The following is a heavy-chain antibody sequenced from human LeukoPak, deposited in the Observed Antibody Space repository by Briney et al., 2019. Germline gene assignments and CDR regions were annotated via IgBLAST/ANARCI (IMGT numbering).Heavy chain of an antibody. CDR3: ARYCSTTSCQGAYYGMDV. J-gene: IGHJ6*02. D-gene: IGHD2-2*01. V-gene: IGHV3-23*01. CDR1: GLTFSSYA. CDR2: ISGSGGST. Sequence: GGSLRLSCAASGLTFSSYAMSWVRQAPGKGLEWVSTISGSGGSTYYADSVKGRFTISRDNSKNTLYLQMTSLRAEDTALYYCARYCSTTSCQGAYYGMDVWGQGTTVTVSS.